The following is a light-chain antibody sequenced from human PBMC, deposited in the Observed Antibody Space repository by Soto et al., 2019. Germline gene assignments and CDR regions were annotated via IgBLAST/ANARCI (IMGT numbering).Light chain of an antibody. CDR3: QQYNSYSPT. V-gene: IGKV1-5*01. CDR2: AAS. Sequence: IQMTQAPSSLSASVGDRIIITCLASQSISRYLNWYQHKPGKAPKLLINAASSLERGVPSRFSGSGSGTEFTLTISSLQPDDFATYYCQQYNSYSPTFGQGTKVDIK. CDR1: QSISRY. J-gene: IGKJ1*01.